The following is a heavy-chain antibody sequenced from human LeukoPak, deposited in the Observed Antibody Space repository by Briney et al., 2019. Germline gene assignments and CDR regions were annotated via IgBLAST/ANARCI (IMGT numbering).Heavy chain of an antibody. CDR2: ISGSGGST. J-gene: IGHJ6*02. Sequence: PGGSLRLSCAASGFTFSSYAMSWVRQAPGKGLEWVSAISGSGGSTYYADSVKGRFTISRDNSKNTLYLQMNSLRAEDTAVYYCARRSGRYYYYYGMDVWGQGTTVTVSS. V-gene: IGHV3-23*01. D-gene: IGHD6-25*01. CDR1: GFTFSSYA. CDR3: ARRSGRYYYYYGMDV.